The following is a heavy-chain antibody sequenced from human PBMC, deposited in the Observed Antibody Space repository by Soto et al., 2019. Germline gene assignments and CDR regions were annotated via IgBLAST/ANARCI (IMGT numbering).Heavy chain of an antibody. J-gene: IGHJ4*02. V-gene: IGHV3-30*18. CDR1: GFTFSDYA. CDR2: VSHDGRNT. CDR3: ANGGRQWLVTSDFNY. D-gene: IGHD6-19*01. Sequence: VQLVESGGGVVQPGRSLRLSCAASGFTFSDYARHWVRQAPGMGLEWVAVVSHDGRNTHYADSVKGRFTISRDSSKNTVSLEMTSLRAEDTAVYYCANGGRQWLVTSDFNYWGQGALVTVSS.